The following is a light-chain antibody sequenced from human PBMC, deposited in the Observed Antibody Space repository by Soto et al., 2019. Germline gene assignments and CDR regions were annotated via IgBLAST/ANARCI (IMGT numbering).Light chain of an antibody. CDR2: KAS. CDR3: QHYNSYSEA. CDR1: RTISSW. V-gene: IGKV1-5*03. Sequence: DIQMTQSPSPLPEPEGDRATITCGPSRTISSWWAWYRQKPGKAPKLLIYKASTLKSGVQSRFSGSGSGTEFTLTISSLQPDDFATYYCQHYNSYSEAFGQGTKVELK. J-gene: IGKJ1*01.